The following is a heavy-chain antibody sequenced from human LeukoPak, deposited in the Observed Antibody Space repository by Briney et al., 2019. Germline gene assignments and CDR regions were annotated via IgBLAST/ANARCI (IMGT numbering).Heavy chain of an antibody. J-gene: IGHJ4*02. CDR3: ARRGLGTTPYFDY. Sequence: PSETLSLTCTVSGGSMSSGSYYWGWIRQPPGTGLEWIGSINHSGSTYYNPSLKSRVTISVDTSKNQFSLKLSSVTAADTAVYYCARRGLGTTPYFDYWGQGTLVTVSS. CDR1: GGSMSSGSYY. V-gene: IGHV4-39*01. D-gene: IGHD4-17*01. CDR2: INHSGST.